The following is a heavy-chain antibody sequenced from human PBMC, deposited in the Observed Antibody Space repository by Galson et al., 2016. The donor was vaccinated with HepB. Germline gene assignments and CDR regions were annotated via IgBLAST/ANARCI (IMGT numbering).Heavy chain of an antibody. Sequence: TLSLTCTVSGGSISNNGHYWSWIRQHPGKGLEWIGYIYYSGSTYYNPSLKSRVTISVDTSKNQFFLNMSSVTAADPAVYYWARGLLLGGLTGPSPGGMDVWGQGTTVTVSS. J-gene: IGHJ6*02. D-gene: IGHD3-9*01. CDR1: GGSISNNGHY. CDR2: IYYSGST. CDR3: ARGLLLGGLTGPSPGGMDV. V-gene: IGHV4-31*03.